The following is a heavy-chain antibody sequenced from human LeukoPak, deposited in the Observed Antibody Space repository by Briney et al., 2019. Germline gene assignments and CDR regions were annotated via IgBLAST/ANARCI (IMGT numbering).Heavy chain of an antibody. Sequence: ASVKVSCKASGYTFTSYGISWLRQAPRQGLEWMGWISAYNGNTNYAQKLQGRVTMTTDTSTSTAYMELRSLRFDDTAVYYCARDPVPLGYCSGGSCYTQFDPWGQGTLVTVSS. CDR2: ISAYNGNT. CDR3: ARDPVPLGYCSGGSCYTQFDP. J-gene: IGHJ5*02. D-gene: IGHD2-15*01. CDR1: GYTFTSYG. V-gene: IGHV1-18*01.